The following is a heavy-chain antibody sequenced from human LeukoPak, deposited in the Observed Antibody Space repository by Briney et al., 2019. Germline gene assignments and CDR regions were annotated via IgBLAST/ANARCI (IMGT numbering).Heavy chain of an antibody. J-gene: IGHJ4*02. CDR3: ARGTGIAAAGYFDY. CDR1: GFTFSSYV. V-gene: IGHV3-23*01. CDR2: ISNSGGST. Sequence: GGSLRLSCAASGFTFSSYVMSWVRQAPGKGLEWVSSISNSGGSTYYADSVKGRFTISRDNSKNTLYLQMNSLRAEDTAVYYCARGTGIAAAGYFDYWGQGTLVTVSS. D-gene: IGHD6-13*01.